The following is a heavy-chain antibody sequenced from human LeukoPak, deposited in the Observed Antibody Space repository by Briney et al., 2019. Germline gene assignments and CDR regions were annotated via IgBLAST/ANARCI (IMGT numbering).Heavy chain of an antibody. CDR3: ARHYYYVSSGLFHY. D-gene: IGHD3-22*01. CDR2: IYFSGST. J-gene: IGHJ4*02. Sequence: SSETLSLTCTVSGGSISSYYWSWIRQPPGKGLEWIGYIYFSGSTNSNPSLKSRVTISVDTSKNQFSLKLSSVTAADTAVYYCARHYYYVSSGLFHYWGQGTLVTVSS. V-gene: IGHV4-59*01. CDR1: GGSISSYY.